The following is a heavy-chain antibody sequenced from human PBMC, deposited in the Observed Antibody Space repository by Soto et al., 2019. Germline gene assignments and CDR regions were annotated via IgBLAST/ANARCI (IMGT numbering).Heavy chain of an antibody. D-gene: IGHD6-19*01. CDR1: GGTFSSYA. Sequence: QVQLVQSGAEVKKPGSSVKVSCKASGGTFSSYAISWVRQAPGQGLEWMGGIIPIFGTANYAQKFQGRVTNTADESTGTAYMGLRSPRSGDTAVDYCAREVAVAGTFPFDYWGQGTLVTVSS. CDR3: AREVAVAGTFPFDY. CDR2: IIPIFGTA. V-gene: IGHV1-69*12. J-gene: IGHJ4*02.